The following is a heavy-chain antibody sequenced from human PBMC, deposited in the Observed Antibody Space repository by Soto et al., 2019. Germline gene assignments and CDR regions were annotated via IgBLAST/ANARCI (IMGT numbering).Heavy chain of an antibody. V-gene: IGHV4-39*01. CDR1: GGSISSSSYY. J-gene: IGHJ6*02. CDR3: ASWEGGSGLYYYYGMDV. Sequence: PSETLSLTCTVSGGSISSSSYYWGWIRQPPGKGLEWIGSIYYSGSTYYNPSLKSRVTISVDTSKNQFSLKLSSVTAADTAVYYCASWEGGSGLYYYYGMDVWGQGTTVTVSS. CDR2: IYYSGST. D-gene: IGHD2-15*01.